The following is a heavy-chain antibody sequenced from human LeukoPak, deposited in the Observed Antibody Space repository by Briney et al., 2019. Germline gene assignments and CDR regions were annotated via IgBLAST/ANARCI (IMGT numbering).Heavy chain of an antibody. D-gene: IGHD5-18*01. CDR1: GFTFDTYA. CDR3: AKDLQRWIQLPDY. V-gene: IGHV3-23*01. J-gene: IGHJ4*02. Sequence: GGSLRLSCAASGFTFDTYAMTWVRQAPGMGLEWVSGISGSGNNAYYADSVKGRFTISRDNSKNTLYLQMNSLRAEDTAVYYCAKDLQRWIQLPDYWGQGTLVTVSS. CDR2: ISGSGNNA.